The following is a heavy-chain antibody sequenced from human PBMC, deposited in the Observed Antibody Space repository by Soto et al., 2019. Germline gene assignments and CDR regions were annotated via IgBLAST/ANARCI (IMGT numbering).Heavy chain of an antibody. CDR2: INAGNGNT. V-gene: IGHV1-3*01. CDR3: ARGILGLGYCTNGVCPRARAGFGY. D-gene: IGHD2-8*01. J-gene: IGHJ4*02. Sequence: GASVKVSCKASGYTFTSYAMHCVRQAPGQRLEWMGWINAGNGNTKYSQKFQGRVTITRDTSASTAYMELSSLRSEDTAVYYCARGILGLGYCTNGVCPRARAGFGYWGQGTLVTVSS. CDR1: GYTFTSYA.